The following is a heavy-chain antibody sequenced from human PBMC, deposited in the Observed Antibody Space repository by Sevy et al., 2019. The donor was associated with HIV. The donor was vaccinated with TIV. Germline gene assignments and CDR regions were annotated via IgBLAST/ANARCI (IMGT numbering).Heavy chain of an antibody. J-gene: IGHJ3*02. CDR1: GFTFSSYA. CDR2: ISGSGGST. D-gene: IGHD6-19*01. V-gene: IGHV3-23*01. Sequence: GGSLRLSCAASGFTFSSYAMSWVRQAPGKGLEWVSAISGSGGSTYYADSVKGRFTISRDNSKNTLYLQMNSLRAEDTAVYYCGKDDRIAVAGLIAFDIWGQGTMVTVSS. CDR3: GKDDRIAVAGLIAFDI.